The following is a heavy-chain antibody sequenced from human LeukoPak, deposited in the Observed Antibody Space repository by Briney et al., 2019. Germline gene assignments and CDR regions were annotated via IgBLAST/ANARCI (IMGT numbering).Heavy chain of an antibody. CDR1: GGSISSYY. Sequence: PSETLSLTCTVSGGSISSYYWSWIRQPAGKGLEWIGRIYTSGSTTYNPSLKSRVTISVDTSKNQFSLKLSSVTAADTAVYYCARDRGDGYNSGYFDYWGQGTLVTVSS. CDR2: IYTSGST. V-gene: IGHV4-4*07. J-gene: IGHJ4*02. D-gene: IGHD5-24*01. CDR3: ARDRGDGYNSGYFDY.